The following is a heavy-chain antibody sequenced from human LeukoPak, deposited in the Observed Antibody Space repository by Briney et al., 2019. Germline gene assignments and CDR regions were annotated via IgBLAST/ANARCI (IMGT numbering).Heavy chain of an antibody. CDR2: ISSSSSYT. V-gene: IGHV3-11*03. CDR1: GFTFSDYY. Sequence: GGSLRLSCAASGFTFSDYYMSWIRQAPGKGLEWVSFISSSSSYTNYADSVQGRFTISRDNAKNSLYLQMNSLRAEDTAVYYCARYAGDYSSFDYWGQGTLVTVSS. J-gene: IGHJ4*02. D-gene: IGHD4-17*01. CDR3: ARYAGDYSSFDY.